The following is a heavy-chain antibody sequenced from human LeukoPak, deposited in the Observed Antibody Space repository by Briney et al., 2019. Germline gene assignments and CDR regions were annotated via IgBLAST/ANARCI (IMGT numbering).Heavy chain of an antibody. CDR2: IYYSGST. CDR3: ARENLELPFDY. CDR1: GGSIGGYY. J-gene: IGHJ4*02. Sequence: SETLSLTCTVSGGSIGGYYWSWIRQPPGKGLEWIGYIYYSGSTNYNPSLKSRVTISVDKSKNQFSLKLSSVTAADTAVYYCARENLELPFDYWGQGTLVTVSS. V-gene: IGHV4-59*01. D-gene: IGHD1-7*01.